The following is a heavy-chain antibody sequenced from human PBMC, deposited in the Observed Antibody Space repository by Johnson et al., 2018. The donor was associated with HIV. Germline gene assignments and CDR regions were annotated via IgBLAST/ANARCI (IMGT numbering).Heavy chain of an antibody. CDR1: GFTFSSYS. D-gene: IGHD3-10*01. Sequence: VQLVESGGGLVQPGGSLRLSCAASGFTFSSYSMNWVRQAPGKGLEWVSYISSSSSTIYYADSVKGRFTISRDNSKNTLYLQMNSLRVEDTAVYYCASEVRGVLDIWGQGTMVTVSS. J-gene: IGHJ3*02. CDR2: ISSSSSTI. CDR3: ASEVRGVLDI. V-gene: IGHV3-48*01.